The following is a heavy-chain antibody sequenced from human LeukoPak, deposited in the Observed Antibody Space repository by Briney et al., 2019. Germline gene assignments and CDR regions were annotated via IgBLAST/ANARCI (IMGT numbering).Heavy chain of an antibody. D-gene: IGHD6-25*01. CDR3: TKAESGNFDY. CDR1: GGSVSSGSYY. J-gene: IGHJ4*02. Sequence: SETLSLTCTVSGGSVSSGSYYWSWIRQPPGKGLEWIGYIYYSGSTNYNPSLKSRVTISVDTSKNQFSLKLSSVTAADTAVYYCTKAESGNFDYWGQRTLVTVSS. V-gene: IGHV4-61*01. CDR2: IYYSGST.